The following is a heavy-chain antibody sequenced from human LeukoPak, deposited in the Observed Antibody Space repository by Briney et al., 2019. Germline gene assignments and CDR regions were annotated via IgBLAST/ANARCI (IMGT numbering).Heavy chain of an antibody. CDR1: GFTFSSYS. CDR3: AKGDRYYYYMDV. CDR2: ISSSGKYI. V-gene: IGHV3-21*04. J-gene: IGHJ6*03. Sequence: GGSLRLSCAASGFTFSSYSMNWVRQAPGKGLEWVSSISSSGKYIYYADSVKGRFTISRDNAKNSLYLQMNSLRAEDTAVYYCAKGDRYYYYMDVWGKGTTVTISS. D-gene: IGHD5-24*01.